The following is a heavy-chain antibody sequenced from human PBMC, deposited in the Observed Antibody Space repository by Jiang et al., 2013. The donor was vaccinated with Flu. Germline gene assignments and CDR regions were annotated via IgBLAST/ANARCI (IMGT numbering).Heavy chain of an antibody. CDR1: GGSISSYY. J-gene: IGHJ4*02. CDR2: IYYSGST. V-gene: IGHV4-59*08. CDR3: ARQAVDTAMVPYFFDY. D-gene: IGHD5-18*01. Sequence: GSGLVKPSETLSLTCTVSGGSISSYYWSWIRQPPGKGLEWIGYIYYSGSTNYNPSLKSRVTISVDTSKHQFSLKLSSVTAADTAVYYCARQAVDTAMVPYFFDYWGQGTLVTVSS.